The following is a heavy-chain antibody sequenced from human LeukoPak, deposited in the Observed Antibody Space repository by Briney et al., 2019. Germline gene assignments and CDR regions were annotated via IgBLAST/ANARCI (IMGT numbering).Heavy chain of an antibody. CDR1: GYSISSGCY. D-gene: IGHD4-17*01. Sequence: SETLSLTCTVSGYSISSGCYWGWIRQPPGKGLEWIGSIYHSGSTYYNPSLKSRVTISVDTSKNQFSLKLSSVTAADTAVYYCARVHGDYAHDAFDIWGQGTMVTVSS. CDR3: ARVHGDYAHDAFDI. J-gene: IGHJ3*02. CDR2: IYHSGST. V-gene: IGHV4-38-2*02.